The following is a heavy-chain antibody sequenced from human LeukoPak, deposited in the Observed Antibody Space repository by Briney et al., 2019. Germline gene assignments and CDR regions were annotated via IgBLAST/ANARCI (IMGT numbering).Heavy chain of an antibody. J-gene: IGHJ6*02. Sequence: ASVKVSCKASGGTFSSYAISWVRQAPGQGLEWMGRIIPIFGIANYAQKFQGRVTITADKSTSTAYMELSSLRSEDTAVYYCARVIHYYGSERERYYGMDVWGQGTTVTVSS. CDR2: IIPIFGIA. D-gene: IGHD3-10*01. V-gene: IGHV1-69*04. CDR3: ARVIHYYGSERERYYGMDV. CDR1: GGTFSSYA.